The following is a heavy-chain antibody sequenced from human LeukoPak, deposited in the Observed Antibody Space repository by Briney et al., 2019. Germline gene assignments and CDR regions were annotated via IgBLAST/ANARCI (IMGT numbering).Heavy chain of an antibody. CDR2: IKQDGSTK. Sequence: GGSLRLSCAASGFTFSNSWMAWVCQAPGKGLEWVANIKQDGSTKHYADSLKDRFTISRDNPKNLLYVQMNSLRADDTAVYYCARDTDGSLDYWGQGILVTVAS. CDR1: GFTFSNSW. V-gene: IGHV3-7*01. J-gene: IGHJ4*02. D-gene: IGHD1-26*01. CDR3: ARDTDGSLDY.